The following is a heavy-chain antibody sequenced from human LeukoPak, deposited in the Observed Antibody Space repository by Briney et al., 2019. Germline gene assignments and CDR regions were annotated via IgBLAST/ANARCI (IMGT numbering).Heavy chain of an antibody. CDR3: ARGHYGLDV. V-gene: IGHV3-11*01. CDR2: IDLSSSTI. J-gene: IGHJ6*02. CDR1: GFTFSGHY. Sequence: GGSLRLSCTASGFTFSGHYANWIRQTPEKGLEWISYIDLSSSTIYYADSVKGRFTISRDNARNSVYLQMNSLRAEDTAVCYCARGHYGLDVWGQGTTVTVSS.